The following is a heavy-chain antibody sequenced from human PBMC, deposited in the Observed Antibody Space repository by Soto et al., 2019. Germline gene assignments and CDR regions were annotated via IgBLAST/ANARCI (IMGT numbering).Heavy chain of an antibody. J-gene: IGHJ6*03. CDR2: ISGSGGST. D-gene: IGHD3-10*01. CDR1: GFTFSSYA. Sequence: GGSLRLSCAASGFTFSSYAMSWVRQAPGKGLEWVSAISGSGGSTYYADSGKGRLTITRDNSKNTLYLQMNSLRAEDTAVYYCAKALRFGELLEYYSYMDVWGKGTTVTVSS. V-gene: IGHV3-23*01. CDR3: AKALRFGELLEYYSYMDV.